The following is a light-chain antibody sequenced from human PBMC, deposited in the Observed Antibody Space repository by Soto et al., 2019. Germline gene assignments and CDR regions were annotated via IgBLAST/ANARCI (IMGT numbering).Light chain of an antibody. CDR1: SSDIGAYDF. J-gene: IGLJ2*01. Sequence: QSALTQPRSVSGSPGQSVTISCTGTSSDIGAYDFVSWHQHHPGKAPKVIIYDVTKRPSGVPDRFSGSKSGNTASLTISGLKAEDEADYHCCSYTGSYSLVFGGGTKLTVL. V-gene: IGLV2-11*01. CDR3: CSYTGSYSLV. CDR2: DVT.